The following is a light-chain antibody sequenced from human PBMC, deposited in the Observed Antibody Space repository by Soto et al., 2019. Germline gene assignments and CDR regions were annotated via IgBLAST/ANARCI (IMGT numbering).Light chain of an antibody. V-gene: IGKV3-15*01. J-gene: IGKJ2*02. CDR2: GAS. Sequence: IVMTQSPATLSVSPGERATLSCRASQSIDRKLAWYQQRPGQAPRLLIYGASTRATGIPARFSGSGSGTEFTLTISGLQSEDFAVYYCQQRGKWPSTFGPGTKVEMK. CDR1: QSIDRK. CDR3: QQRGKWPST.